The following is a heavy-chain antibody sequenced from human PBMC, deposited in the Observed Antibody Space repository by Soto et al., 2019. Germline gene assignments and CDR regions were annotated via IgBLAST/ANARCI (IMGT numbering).Heavy chain of an antibody. CDR3: AKDGEGLRYFDWPFDY. J-gene: IGHJ4*02. D-gene: IGHD3-9*01. CDR1: GFPFSSYA. V-gene: IGHV3-30-3*01. Sequence: GGSLRHSCASSGFPFSSYAMHWVRQAPGKGLEWVAVISYDGSNKYYADSVKGRFTISRDNSKNTLYLQMNSLRAEDTAVYYCAKDGEGLRYFDWPFDYWGQGTLVTVSS. CDR2: ISYDGSNK.